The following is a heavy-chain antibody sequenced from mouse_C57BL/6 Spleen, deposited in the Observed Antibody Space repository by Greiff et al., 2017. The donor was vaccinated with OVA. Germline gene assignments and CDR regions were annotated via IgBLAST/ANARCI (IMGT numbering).Heavy chain of an antibody. D-gene: IGHD1-1*01. J-gene: IGHJ2*01. V-gene: IGHV1-66*01. CDR2: IYPGSGNT. Sequence: QVQLQQSGPELVKPGASVKISCKASGYSFTSYYIHWVKQRPGQGLEWIGWIYPGSGNTKYNEKFKGKATLTADTSSSTAYMQLSSLTSEDSAVYYCAHYYGSSCDYFDYWGQGTTLTVSS. CDR1: GYSFTSYY. CDR3: AHYYGSSCDYFDY.